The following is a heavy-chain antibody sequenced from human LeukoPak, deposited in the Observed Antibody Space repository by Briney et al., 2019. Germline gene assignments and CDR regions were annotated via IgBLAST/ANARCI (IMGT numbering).Heavy chain of an antibody. CDR2: IRNKGNGYTT. Sequence: GGSLRLSCAASGFSFRDHYMDWVRQAPGKGLEWVGRIRNKGNGYTTEYAASVKGRFSISRDDSKNSLYLQMNSLKTEDTAVYYCAKAGGRDYGDTTDYWGQGTLVTVSS. V-gene: IGHV3-72*01. CDR1: GFSFRDHY. J-gene: IGHJ4*02. CDR3: AKAGGRDYGDTTDY. D-gene: IGHD4-17*01.